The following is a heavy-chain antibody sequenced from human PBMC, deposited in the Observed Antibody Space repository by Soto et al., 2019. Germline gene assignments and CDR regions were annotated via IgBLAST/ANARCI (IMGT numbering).Heavy chain of an antibody. V-gene: IGHV3-11*01. J-gene: IGHJ4*02. D-gene: IGHD3-10*01. CDR3: AREYFSSMVRGVRDH. CDR2: MSRSGGSI. CDR1: GFTFTDYY. Sequence: GGSLRLSCVASGFTFTDYYMNWIRQGPGKGLECVSAMSRSGGSIDYADSVKGRFTISRDNAKNSLYLQMNSLRAEETAVYFCAREYFSSMVRGVRDHWRQGTLVTVS.